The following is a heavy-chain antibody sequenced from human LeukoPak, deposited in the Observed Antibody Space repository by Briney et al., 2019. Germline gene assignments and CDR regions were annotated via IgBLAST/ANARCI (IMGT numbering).Heavy chain of an antibody. V-gene: IGHV3-23*01. J-gene: IGHJ4*02. CDR3: AKMSPYGGSSN. CDR1: GFTFSNAW. D-gene: IGHD4-23*01. Sequence: GGSLRLSCAASGFTFSNAWMSWVRQAPGKGLEWVSAISGNGDNTYYADSVKGRFTISRDTSKNTLYLQMNSLRAEDTAVYYCAKMSPYGGSSNWGQGTLVTVSS. CDR2: ISGNGDNT.